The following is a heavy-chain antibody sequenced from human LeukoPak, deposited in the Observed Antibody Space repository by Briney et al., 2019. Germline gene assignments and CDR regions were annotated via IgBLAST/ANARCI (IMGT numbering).Heavy chain of an antibody. V-gene: IGHV4-61*02. CDR3: AGNYYGSGSYYSEDRY. CDR1: GGSISSGSYY. Sequence: MASETLSLTCTVSGGSISSGSYYWSWIRQPAGKGLEWIGRIYTSGSTNYNPSLKSRVTISVDTSKKQFSLKLSSVTAADTAVYYCAGNYYGSGSYYSEDRYWGQGTLVTVSS. D-gene: IGHD3-10*01. J-gene: IGHJ4*02. CDR2: IYTSGST.